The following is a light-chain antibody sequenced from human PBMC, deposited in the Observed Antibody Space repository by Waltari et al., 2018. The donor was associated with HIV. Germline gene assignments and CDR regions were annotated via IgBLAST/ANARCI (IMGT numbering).Light chain of an antibody. CDR1: QSISAN. CDR3: QQYDSGPRGIT. Sequence: EIVMTQSPPTLSVSPGQRVTLSCRASQSISANVAWYQQRPGQAPRLIIYEAATRPTGIPARFSGSGSGTEFTLTITNLQSEDFATYFCQQYDSGPRGITFGQGTMLEI. J-gene: IGKJ2*01. CDR2: EAA. V-gene: IGKV3-15*01.